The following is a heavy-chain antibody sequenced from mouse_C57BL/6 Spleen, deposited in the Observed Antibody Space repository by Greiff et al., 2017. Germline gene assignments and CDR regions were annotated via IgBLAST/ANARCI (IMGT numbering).Heavy chain of an antibody. D-gene: IGHD1-1*01. J-gene: IGHJ1*03. CDR1: GYAFSSYW. CDR2: IYPGDGDT. CDR3: ARPSYYGSSDGGYFDV. Sequence: QVQLQQSGAELVKPGASVKISCKASGYAFSSYWMNWVKQRPGKGLEWIGQIYPGDGDTNYNGKFKGKATLTADKSSSTAYMQLSSLTSEDSAVYVCARPSYYGSSDGGYFDVWGTGTTVTVSS. V-gene: IGHV1-80*01.